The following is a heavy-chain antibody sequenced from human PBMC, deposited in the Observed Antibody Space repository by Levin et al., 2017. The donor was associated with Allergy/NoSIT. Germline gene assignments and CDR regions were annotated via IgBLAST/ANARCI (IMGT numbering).Heavy chain of an antibody. V-gene: IGHV1-24*01. Sequence: VASVKVSCKVSGYTLTELSMHWVRQAPGKGLEWMGGFDPEDGETIYAQKFQGRVTMTEDTSTDTAYMELSSLRSEDTAVYYCATVWYDSSGIGYWGQGTLVTVSS. CDR1: GYTLTELS. CDR2: FDPEDGET. D-gene: IGHD3-22*01. CDR3: ATVWYDSSGIGY. J-gene: IGHJ4*02.